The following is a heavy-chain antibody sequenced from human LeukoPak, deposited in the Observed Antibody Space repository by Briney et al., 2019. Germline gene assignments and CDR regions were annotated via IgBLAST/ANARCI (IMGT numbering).Heavy chain of an antibody. J-gene: IGHJ4*02. D-gene: IGHD6-19*01. CDR2: IYDGRDT. V-gene: IGHV4-59*08. CDR3: TQTTGWPGFDF. CDR1: GASTSRRY. Sequence: SETLSLTCSASGASTSRRYWSWIRQSPGRTLEWIGHIYDGRDTKYNPSLTSRVTISVDTSRNQFSLSLTSVTAADTAIYYCTQTTGWPGFDFSGPGALVTVSS.